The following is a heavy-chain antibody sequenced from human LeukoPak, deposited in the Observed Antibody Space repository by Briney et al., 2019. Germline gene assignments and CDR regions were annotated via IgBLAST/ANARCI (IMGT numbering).Heavy chain of an antibody. V-gene: IGHV3-30*02. CDR3: AKAGELGHYYFDY. CDR1: GFTFINYG. D-gene: IGHD6-13*01. Sequence: GGSLRLSCAASGFTFINYGIHWVRQAPGKGLQWMAFIRYDGSNKYYADSVKGRFTISRDNSKNTLYLQMNSLRPEDTAVYYCAKAGELGHYYFDYWGQGTLVTVSS. CDR2: IRYDGSNK. J-gene: IGHJ4*02.